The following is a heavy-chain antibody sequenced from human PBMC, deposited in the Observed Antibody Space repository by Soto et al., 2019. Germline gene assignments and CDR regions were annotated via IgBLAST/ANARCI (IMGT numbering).Heavy chain of an antibody. CDR3: ARDARRYYDSSGYYSNWFDP. CDR1: GGTFSSYA. CDR2: MIPIFGTA. V-gene: IGHV1-69*01. D-gene: IGHD3-22*01. J-gene: IGHJ5*02. Sequence: QVQLVQSGAEVKKPGSSVKVSCKASGGTFSSYAISWVRQAPGQGLEWMGGMIPIFGTANYAQKFQGRVTITADESTSTAYMELSSLRSEDTAVYYCARDARRYYDSSGYYSNWFDPWGQGTLVTVSS.